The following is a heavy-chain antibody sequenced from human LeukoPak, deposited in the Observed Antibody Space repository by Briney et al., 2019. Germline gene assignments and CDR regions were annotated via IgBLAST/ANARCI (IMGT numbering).Heavy chain of an antibody. D-gene: IGHD6-6*01. CDR3: ARAARPRGSRYYFDY. J-gene: IGHJ4*02. CDR1: GGSFSGYY. Sequence: SETLSLTCAVYGGSFSGYYWSWIRQPPGKGLEWIGEINYSGSTNYNPSLKSRVTISVDTPKNQFSLKLSSVTAADTAVYYCARAARPRGSRYYFDYWGQGTLVTVSS. CDR2: INYSGST. V-gene: IGHV4-34*01.